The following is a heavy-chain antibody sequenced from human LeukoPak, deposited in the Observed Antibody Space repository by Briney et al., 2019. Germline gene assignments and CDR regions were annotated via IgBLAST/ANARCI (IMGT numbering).Heavy chain of an antibody. V-gene: IGHV3-7*03. CDR2: IKQDGSEK. J-gene: IGHJ4*02. Sequence: GGSLRLSCAASKFTFSTYWMSWVRQAPGKGLEWVANIKQDGSEKYYVDSVKGRFTISRDNAKNSLYLQMNNLGAEDTAVYYCARTKILVVVVATPDIPYYFDYWGQGTLVTVSS. D-gene: IGHD2-15*01. CDR3: ARTKILVVVVATPDIPYYFDY. CDR1: KFTFSTYW.